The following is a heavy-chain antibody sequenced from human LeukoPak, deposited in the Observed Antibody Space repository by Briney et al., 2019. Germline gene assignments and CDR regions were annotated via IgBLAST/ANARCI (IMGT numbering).Heavy chain of an antibody. Sequence: SETLSLTCTVSGGSISSYYWSWIRQPPGKGLEWIGYIYYSGSTNYNPSLKSRVTISVDTSKNQFSLKLSSVTAADTAVYYCARSCSSTSCYGYWGQGTLVTVSS. D-gene: IGHD2-2*01. V-gene: IGHV4-59*08. J-gene: IGHJ4*02. CDR2: IYYSGST. CDR3: ARSCSSTSCYGY. CDR1: GGSISSYY.